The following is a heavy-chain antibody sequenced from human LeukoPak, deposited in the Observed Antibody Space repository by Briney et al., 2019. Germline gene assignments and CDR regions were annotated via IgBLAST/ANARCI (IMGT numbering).Heavy chain of an antibody. Sequence: ASVTVSCKASGYTFTSYAMHWVRQAPGQRLEWMGWINAGNGNTKYSQKFQGRVTITRDTSASTAYMELSSLRSEDTAVYYCARDQTGTFTGLDYWGQGTLVTVSS. CDR3: ARDQTGTFTGLDY. J-gene: IGHJ4*02. CDR2: INAGNGNT. CDR1: GYTFTSYA. V-gene: IGHV1-3*01. D-gene: IGHD1-7*01.